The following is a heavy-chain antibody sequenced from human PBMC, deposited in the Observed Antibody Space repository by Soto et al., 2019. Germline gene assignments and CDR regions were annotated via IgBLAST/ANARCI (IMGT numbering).Heavy chain of an antibody. Sequence: AASVKVSCKASGGTFSSYAISWVRQAPEQGLEWMGGIIPIFGTANYAQKFQGRVTITADESTSTAYMELSSLRSEDTAVYYCARDRRGVGATWGLDVWGQGTTVTVSS. J-gene: IGHJ6*02. V-gene: IGHV1-69*13. CDR2: IIPIFGTA. CDR3: ARDRRGVGATWGLDV. D-gene: IGHD1-26*01. CDR1: GGTFSSYA.